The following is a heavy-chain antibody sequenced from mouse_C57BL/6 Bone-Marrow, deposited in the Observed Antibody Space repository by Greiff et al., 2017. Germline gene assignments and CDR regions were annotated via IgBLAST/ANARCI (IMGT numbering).Heavy chain of an antibody. J-gene: IGHJ3*01. V-gene: IGHV14-2*01. Sequence: VHVKQSGAELVKPGASVKLSCTASGFNIKDYYMHWVKQRTEQGLEWIGRIDPEGGETKYAPKFQGKATITADTSSNTAYLQLSSLTAEDAAVYYCARGPMEDWFAYWGQGTLVTVSA. CDR3: ARGPMEDWFAY. D-gene: IGHD1-1*02. CDR1: GFNIKDYY. CDR2: IDPEGGET.